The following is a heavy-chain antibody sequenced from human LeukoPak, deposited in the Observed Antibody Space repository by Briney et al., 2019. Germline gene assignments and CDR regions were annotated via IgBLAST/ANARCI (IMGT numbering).Heavy chain of an antibody. J-gene: IGHJ3*02. CDR2: IYYSGST. CDR3: ARDQVGVVVNAFDI. CDR1: GGSISSSSYY. Sequence: PSETLSLTCTVSGGSISSSSYYWGWIRQPPGKGLEWIGSIYYSGSTYYNPSLKSRVTISVDTSKNQFSLKLSSVTAADTAVYYCARDQVGVVVNAFDIWGQGTMVTVSS. V-gene: IGHV4-39*07. D-gene: IGHD2-2*01.